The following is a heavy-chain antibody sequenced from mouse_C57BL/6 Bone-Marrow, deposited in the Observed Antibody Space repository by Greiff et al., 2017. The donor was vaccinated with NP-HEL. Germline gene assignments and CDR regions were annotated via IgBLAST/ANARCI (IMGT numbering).Heavy chain of an antibody. D-gene: IGHD1-1*01. V-gene: IGHV1-69*01. CDR2: IDPSASYT. CDR3: ARWGYYYGSSP. J-gene: IGHJ3*01. Sequence: VQLQQPGAELVMPGASVKLSCKASGYTFTSYWMHWVKQRPGQGLEWIGEIDPSASYTNYNQKFKGKSTLTVDKSSSTAYMQLSSLTSEDSAVYYCARWGYYYGSSPWGQGTLVTVSA. CDR1: GYTFTSYW.